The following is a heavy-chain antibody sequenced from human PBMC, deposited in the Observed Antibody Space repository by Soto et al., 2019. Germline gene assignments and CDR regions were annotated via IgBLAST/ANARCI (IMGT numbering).Heavy chain of an antibody. D-gene: IGHD5-18*01. CDR2: IYSGGST. Sequence: PGGSLRLSCAASGFTVSGYNMNWVRQAPGRGLEWVSVIYSGGSTYYADSVKGRFTLSRDKPKNTLYLQMSSLRAEDTALYYCARGSLYSYGYFDSWGQGTLVTVSS. CDR3: ARGSLYSYGYFDS. CDR1: GFTVSGYN. J-gene: IGHJ4*02. V-gene: IGHV3-53*01.